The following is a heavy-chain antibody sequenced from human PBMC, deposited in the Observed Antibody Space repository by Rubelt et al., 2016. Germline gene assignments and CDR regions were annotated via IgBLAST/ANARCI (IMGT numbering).Heavy chain of an antibody. D-gene: IGHD4-11*01. Sequence: EVQLVESGGGLVQSGGSLRLSCAASGFTFSNYWMHWVRQAPGKGLVWVSRINPDGTYTSYADSVKGRFTISGDNAKNTLDLQMSSLRAEDTAVYYCAKDPTLTGGWGQGTLVTVSS. CDR1: GFTFSNYW. CDR3: AKDPTLTGG. V-gene: IGHV3-74*01. J-gene: IGHJ4*02. CDR2: INPDGTYT.